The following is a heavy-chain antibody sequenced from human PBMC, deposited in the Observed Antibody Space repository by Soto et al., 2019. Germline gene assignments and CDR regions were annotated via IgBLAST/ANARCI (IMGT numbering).Heavy chain of an antibody. Sequence: PGGSLRRSCAASGFTFRSYAMHWVRQAPGKGLEWVAVISYDGSNKYYADSVKGRFTISRDNSKNTLYLQMNSLRAEDTAVYYCARDRWERFSGWLVYYYYGMDVWGQGTTVTVSS. J-gene: IGHJ6*02. CDR1: GFTFRSYA. D-gene: IGHD3-3*01. CDR2: ISYDGSNK. CDR3: ARDRWERFSGWLVYYYYGMDV. V-gene: IGHV3-30-3*01.